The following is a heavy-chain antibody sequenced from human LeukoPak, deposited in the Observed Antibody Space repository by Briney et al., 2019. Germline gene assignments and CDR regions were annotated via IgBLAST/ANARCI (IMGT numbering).Heavy chain of an antibody. V-gene: IGHV3-48*03. Sequence: PGGSLRLSCAASGFTFSSYEMNWVRQAPGGGGEGGSYISSSGSSIYYADSVKGRFTISRDNAKNSLYLQMNSLRAEDTAVYYCAELGITMIGGVWGKGTTVTISS. CDR2: ISSSGSSI. D-gene: IGHD3-10*02. CDR3: AELGITMIGGV. J-gene: IGHJ6*04. CDR1: GFTFSSYE.